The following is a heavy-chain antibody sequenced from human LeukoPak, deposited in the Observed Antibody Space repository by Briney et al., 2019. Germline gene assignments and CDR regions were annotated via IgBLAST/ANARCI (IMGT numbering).Heavy chain of an antibody. V-gene: IGHV1-2*02. CDR1: GYTFTGYY. Sequence: EASVKVSCKASGYTFTGYYMHWVGQAPGQRLEWMGWINPNSGGTNYAQKFQGRVTMTRDTSISTAYMELSRLRSDDTAVYYCARAIVVVPRAFDYWGQGTLVTVSS. J-gene: IGHJ4*02. CDR3: ARAIVVVPRAFDY. CDR2: INPNSGGT. D-gene: IGHD2-2*01.